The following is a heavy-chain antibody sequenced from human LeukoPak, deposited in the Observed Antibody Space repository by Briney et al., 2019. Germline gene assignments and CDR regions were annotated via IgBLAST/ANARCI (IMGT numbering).Heavy chain of an antibody. CDR1: GGSISSSGYY. CDR3: ARATSIAAANFDY. J-gene: IGHJ4*02. Sequence: SETLSLTCTVSGGSISSSGYYWGWIRQPPGKGLEWIGSIYYSGSTNYNPSLKSRVTISVDKSKNQFSLKLSSVTAADTAVYYCARATSIAAANFDYWGQGTLVTVSS. V-gene: IGHV4-39*07. CDR2: IYYSGST. D-gene: IGHD6-13*01.